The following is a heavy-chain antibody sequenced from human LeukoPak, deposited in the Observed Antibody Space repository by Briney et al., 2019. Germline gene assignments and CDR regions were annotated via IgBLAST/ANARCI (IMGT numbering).Heavy chain of an antibody. CDR3: ARVPAGIAAAGTFSYYYYGMDV. J-gene: IGHJ6*02. CDR2: IYDSGST. D-gene: IGHD6-13*01. Sequence: SETLSLTCTVSGGSIRSSYYYWGWIRQPPGKGLEWIGSIYDSGSTYYNPSLKSRVTISVDTSKNQFSLKLSSVTAADTAVYYCARVPAGIAAAGTFSYYYYGMDVWGQGTTVTVSS. V-gene: IGHV4-39*01. CDR1: GGSIRSSYYY.